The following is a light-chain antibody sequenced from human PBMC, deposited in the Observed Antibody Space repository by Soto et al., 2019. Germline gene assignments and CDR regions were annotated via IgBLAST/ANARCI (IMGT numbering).Light chain of an antibody. CDR1: TSDVGGYNY. J-gene: IGLJ1*01. V-gene: IGLV2-11*01. Sequence: QSALTQPRSVSGSPGQSVTISCTGTTSDVGGYNYVSWYQQRPGKAPKLIIFDVTKRPSGVPDRFSGSKSGNTASLTISGLLAEDEADYYCCSYAGSYNYVFGTGTKVTVL. CDR2: DVT. CDR3: CSYAGSYNYV.